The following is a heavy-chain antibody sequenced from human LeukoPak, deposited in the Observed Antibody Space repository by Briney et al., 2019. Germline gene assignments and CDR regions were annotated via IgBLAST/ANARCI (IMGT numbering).Heavy chain of an antibody. CDR2: SSSGGRT. J-gene: IGHJ4*02. V-gene: IGHV3-53*01. CDR1: GFTVSSNY. CDR3: AAYSSCDY. Sequence: GGSLRLSCAASGFTVSSNYRSWVPQAPGKWLEWVSVSSSGGRTYSAAPVKGRFTSSRDNSKNTLYLQMNSLRAEDTAVYCCAAYSSCDYWGQGTLVTVS. D-gene: IGHD6-6*01.